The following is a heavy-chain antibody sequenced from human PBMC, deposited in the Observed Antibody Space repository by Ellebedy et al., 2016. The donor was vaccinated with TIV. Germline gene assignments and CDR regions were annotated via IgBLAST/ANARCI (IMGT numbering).Heavy chain of an antibody. V-gene: IGHV1-18*01. CDR2: ISAYNGNT. J-gene: IGHJ4*02. D-gene: IGHD3-22*01. CDR1: GYTFTSYG. Sequence: AASVKVSCKASGYTFTSYGISWVRQAPGQGLEWMGWISAYNGNTNYAQKLQGRVTMTTDTSTSTAYMELRSLRSDDTAVYYCARVGVKYYDSSGYPYYFDSWGQGTLVTVSS. CDR3: ARVGVKYYDSSGYPYYFDS.